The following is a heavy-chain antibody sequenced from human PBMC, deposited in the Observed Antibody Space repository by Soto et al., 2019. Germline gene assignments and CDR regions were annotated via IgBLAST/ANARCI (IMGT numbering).Heavy chain of an antibody. Sequence: ASVKVSCKASGYTFTSYDINWVRQATGQGLEWMGWMNPNSGNTGYAQKFQGRVTMNRNTSISTAYMELSSLRSEDTAVYYCARGGIDYDYVWGSYRYYYYGMDVWGQGTTVTVSS. CDR3: ARGGIDYDYVWGSYRYYYYGMDV. CDR2: MNPNSGNT. J-gene: IGHJ6*02. V-gene: IGHV1-8*01. D-gene: IGHD3-16*02. CDR1: GYTFTSYD.